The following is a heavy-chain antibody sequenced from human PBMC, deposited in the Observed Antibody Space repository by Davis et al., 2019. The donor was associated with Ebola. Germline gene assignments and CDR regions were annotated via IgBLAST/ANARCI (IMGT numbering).Heavy chain of an antibody. D-gene: IGHD5-24*01. CDR2: ISGDGGST. Sequence: GGSLRLSCAASGFTFDAYAMHWVRQAPGKGLEWVSLISGDGGSTYYADSVKGRFTISRDNSKNSLYLQMNSLRTEDTAFYYCARTTIPYYYYYGMDVWGQGTTVTVSS. CDR1: GFTFDAYA. V-gene: IGHV3-43*02. J-gene: IGHJ6*02. CDR3: ARTTIPYYYYYGMDV.